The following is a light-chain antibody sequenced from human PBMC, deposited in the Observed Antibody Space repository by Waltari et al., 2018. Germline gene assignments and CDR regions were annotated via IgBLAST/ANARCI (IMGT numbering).Light chain of an antibody. CDR1: SSDVGGYNY. CDR3: SSYAGSNNFVV. J-gene: IGLJ2*01. Sequence: QSALTQPPSASGSPGQSVTISCTGTSSDVGGYNYVSWYQQHPGKAPKLMIYEVSKRPSGVRERFSGAKSGNTASLTVSGLQAEDEADYYCSSYAGSNNFVVFGGGTKLTVL. V-gene: IGLV2-8*01. CDR2: EVS.